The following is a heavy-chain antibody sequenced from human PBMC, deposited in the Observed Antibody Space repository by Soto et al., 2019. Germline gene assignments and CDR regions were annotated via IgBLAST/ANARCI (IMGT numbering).Heavy chain of an antibody. Sequence: LRLSCAASGFTFTTYIMAWVRQAPGKGLQWVSTITAGGETTYYADSVKGRFTISRDNSQNKVFLQMDSLRSEDTALYYCAKGSSSWYYFDSWGQGIPVTVSS. CDR2: ITAGGETT. CDR1: GFTFTTYI. CDR3: AKGSSSWYYFDS. V-gene: IGHV3-23*01. D-gene: IGHD6-13*01. J-gene: IGHJ4*02.